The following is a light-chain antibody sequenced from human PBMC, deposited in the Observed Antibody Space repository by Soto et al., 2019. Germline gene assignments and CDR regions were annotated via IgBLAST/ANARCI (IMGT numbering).Light chain of an antibody. CDR2: EVT. Sequence: QSALTQPASVSGSPGQSITISCTGTSTDIGTYYYVSWYQQRPGKAPKLIIYEVTHRPSGVSHRFSGSKSGNTASLTISGLQAEDEADYYCSSYTNSNNLWVFGAGTKVTVL. J-gene: IGLJ3*02. V-gene: IGLV2-14*01. CDR3: SSYTNSNNLWV. CDR1: STDIGTYYY.